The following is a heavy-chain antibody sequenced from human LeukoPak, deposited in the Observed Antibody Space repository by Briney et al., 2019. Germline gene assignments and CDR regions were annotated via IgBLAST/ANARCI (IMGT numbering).Heavy chain of an antibody. CDR1: GYTFTGYY. D-gene: IGHD4-11*01. V-gene: IGHV1-2*02. Sequence: GASVKVSCKASGYTFTGYYMHWVRQAPGQGLEWMGWINPNSGGTNYAQKFQGRVTMTRDTSISTAYMELSRLRSDDTAAYYCARNLAKYSNYPDYWGQGTLVTVSS. J-gene: IGHJ4*02. CDR2: INPNSGGT. CDR3: ARNLAKYSNYPDY.